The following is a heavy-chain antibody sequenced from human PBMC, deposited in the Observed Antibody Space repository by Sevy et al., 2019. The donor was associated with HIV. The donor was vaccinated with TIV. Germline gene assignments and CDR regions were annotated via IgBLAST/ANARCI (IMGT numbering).Heavy chain of an antibody. CDR3: ARAGGSTDWGIDV. CDR1: GGSISSYY. D-gene: IGHD2-2*01. J-gene: IGHJ6*02. CDR2: MDYSGSS. Sequence: SETLSLTCTVSGGSISSYYWKWIRQPPGKGLEWIGYMDYSGSSSYKPSLKGRVSISLDTSKNQFSLKLTSVTAADTGVYYCARAGGSTDWGIDVWGQGTTVTVSS. V-gene: IGHV4-59*01.